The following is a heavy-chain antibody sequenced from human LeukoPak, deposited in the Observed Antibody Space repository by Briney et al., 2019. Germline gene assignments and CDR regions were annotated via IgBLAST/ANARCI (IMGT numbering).Heavy chain of an antibody. CDR1: GGSISSYY. J-gene: IGHJ4*02. CDR2: IDHSGRT. V-gene: IGHV4-34*01. D-gene: IGHD6-13*01. CDR3: ARKSIVTSGRKPYDY. Sequence: PSETLSLTCTVSGGSISSYYWSWIRQPPGKGPEWIGEIDHSGRTNANSSLKSRVTISVDMSKNQFSLRLNSVTAADTAVYYCARKSIVTSGRKPYDYWDQGALVTVSP.